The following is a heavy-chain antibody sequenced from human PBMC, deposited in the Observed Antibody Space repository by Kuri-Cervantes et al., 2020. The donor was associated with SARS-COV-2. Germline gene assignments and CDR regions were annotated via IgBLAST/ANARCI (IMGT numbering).Heavy chain of an antibody. V-gene: IGHV3-23*01. J-gene: IGHJ4*02. CDR3: AKALSGCAGDCPTR. CDR2: ISVSGGST. CDR1: EFTFSSYV. D-gene: IGHD2-21*01. Sequence: GESLKISCAASEFTFSSYVMTWVRQAPGKGLGWVSSISVSGGSTYYANSVKGRFTISRDNSKNTLYLQMNSLRAEDTAVYYCAKALSGCAGDCPTRWGQGTLVTVSS.